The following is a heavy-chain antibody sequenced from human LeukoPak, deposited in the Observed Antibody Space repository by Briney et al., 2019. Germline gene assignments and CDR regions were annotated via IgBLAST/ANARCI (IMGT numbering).Heavy chain of an antibody. CDR3: ARAVRGDYYSYYGMDV. V-gene: IGHV4-59*01. CDR1: GGSISSYY. Sequence: SETLSLTCTVSGGSISSYYWSWIRQPPGKGLEWIGYIYYSGSTNYNPSLKSRVTISVDTSKNQFSLKLSSVTAADTAVYYCARAVRGDYYSYYGMDVWGQGTTVTVSS. D-gene: IGHD3-16*01. J-gene: IGHJ6*02. CDR2: IYYSGST.